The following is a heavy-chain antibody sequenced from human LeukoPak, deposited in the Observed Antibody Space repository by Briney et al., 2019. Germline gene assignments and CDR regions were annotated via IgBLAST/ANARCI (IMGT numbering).Heavy chain of an antibody. D-gene: IGHD3-9*01. J-gene: IGHJ4*02. CDR2: ISSNEGST. CDR3: ARAALYDILTGYYFDY. CDR1: GFTFSSYA. Sequence: PGGSLRLSCAASGFTFSSYAMHWVRQAPGKGLEYVSAISSNEGSTYYANSVKGRFTISRDNSKNTLYLQMGSLRAEDMAVYYCARAALYDILTGYYFDYWGQGTLVTVSS. V-gene: IGHV3-64*01.